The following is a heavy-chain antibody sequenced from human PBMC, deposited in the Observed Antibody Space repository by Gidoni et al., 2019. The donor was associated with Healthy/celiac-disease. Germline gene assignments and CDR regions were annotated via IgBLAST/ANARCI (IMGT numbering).Heavy chain of an antibody. Sequence: QVQLQQWGAGLLKPSETLSLTCAVYGGSFSGYYWSWIRQPPGKGLEWIGEINHSGSTNYNPSLKSRVTISVDTSKNQFSLKLSSVTAADTAVYYCAREPLTMVRGVISDYWGQGTLVTVSS. V-gene: IGHV4-34*01. CDR1: GGSFSGYY. D-gene: IGHD3-10*01. J-gene: IGHJ4*02. CDR3: AREPLTMVRGVISDY. CDR2: INHSGST.